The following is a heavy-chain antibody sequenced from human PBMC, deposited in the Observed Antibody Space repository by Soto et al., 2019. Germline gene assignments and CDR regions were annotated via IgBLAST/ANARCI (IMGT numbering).Heavy chain of an antibody. Sequence: SETLSLTCTVSGGSISSSSYYWGWIRQPPGKGLEWIGSIYYSGSTYYNPSLKSRVTISVDTSKNQFSLKLSSVTAADTAVYYCARHDVLFRGISGFPQSHIKADAFDIWGQGTMVTVSS. D-gene: IGHD3-10*01. CDR2: IYYSGST. V-gene: IGHV4-39*01. CDR3: ARHDVLFRGISGFPQSHIKADAFDI. CDR1: GGSISSSSYY. J-gene: IGHJ3*02.